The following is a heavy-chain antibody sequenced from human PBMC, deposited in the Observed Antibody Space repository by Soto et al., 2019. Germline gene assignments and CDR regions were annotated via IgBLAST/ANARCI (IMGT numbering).Heavy chain of an antibody. CDR3: AKDSPRIQLWSNPYFDY. CDR1: GFTFSSYA. Sequence: GGSLRLSCAASGFTFSSYAMSWVRQAPGKGLEWVSAISGSGGSTYYADSVKGRFTISRDNSKNTLYLQMNSLRAEDTAVYYCAKDSPRIQLWSNPYFDYWGQGTLVTVS. CDR2: ISGSGGST. J-gene: IGHJ4*02. D-gene: IGHD5-18*01. V-gene: IGHV3-23*01.